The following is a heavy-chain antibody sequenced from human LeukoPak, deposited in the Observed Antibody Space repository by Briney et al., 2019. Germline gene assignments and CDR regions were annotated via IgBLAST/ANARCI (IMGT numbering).Heavy chain of an antibody. CDR2: INSSGGST. D-gene: IGHD1-1*01. CDR1: GYIFTSYN. Sequence: ASVKVSCKASGYIFTSYNMYWVRQAPGQGLEWMGIINSSGGSTNYAQKFQGRVTMTRDTSTSTVYMELSSLRSEDTAVYYCAKVGDNWDFDYWGQGTLVTVSS. CDR3: AKVGDNWDFDY. V-gene: IGHV1-46*01. J-gene: IGHJ4*02.